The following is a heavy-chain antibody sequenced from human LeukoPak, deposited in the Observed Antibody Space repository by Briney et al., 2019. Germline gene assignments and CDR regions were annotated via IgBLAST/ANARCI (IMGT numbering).Heavy chain of an antibody. CDR1: GFTFSSYA. J-gene: IGHJ4*02. CDR3: AKTYYDFWSGLKFDY. D-gene: IGHD3-3*01. CDR2: ISGSGGST. Sequence: GGSLRLSCAASGFTFSSYAISWVRQAPGKGLEWVSAISGSGGSTYYADSVKGRFTISRDNSKNTLYLQMNSLRAEDTAVYYCAKTYYDFWSGLKFDYWGQGTLVTVSS. V-gene: IGHV3-23*01.